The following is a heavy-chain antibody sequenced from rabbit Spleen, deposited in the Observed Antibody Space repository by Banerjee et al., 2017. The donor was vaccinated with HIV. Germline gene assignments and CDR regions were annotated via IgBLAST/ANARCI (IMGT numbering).Heavy chain of an antibody. Sequence: QSLEESGGDLVKPEGSLTLTCTASGFSFSSSYYMCWVRQAPGKGLELIACIDGGSSGSAYYASWAKGRFTISKTSSTTVTLQMTSLTAADTATYFCARANNNYYQWAFDPWGPGTLVTVS. CDR2: IDGGSSGSA. CDR1: GFSFSSSYY. J-gene: IGHJ2*01. D-gene: IGHD1-1*01. V-gene: IGHV1S40*01. CDR3: ARANNNYYQWAFDP.